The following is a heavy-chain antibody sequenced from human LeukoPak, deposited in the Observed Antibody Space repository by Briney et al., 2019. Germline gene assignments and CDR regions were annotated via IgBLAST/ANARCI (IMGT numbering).Heavy chain of an antibody. CDR2: INHSGST. V-gene: IGHV4-34*01. D-gene: IGHD2-15*01. CDR1: GGPISDYY. CDR3: ANSLGYCSGGSCYSEYNYLDP. J-gene: IGHJ5*02. Sequence: PSETLSLTCTVSGGPISDYYWSWIRQPPGKGLEWIGEINHSGSTNYNPSLKSRVTISIDTSKNQFSLKVSSVTAADTAVYYCANSLGYCSGGSCYSEYNYLDPWGQGTLVTVSS.